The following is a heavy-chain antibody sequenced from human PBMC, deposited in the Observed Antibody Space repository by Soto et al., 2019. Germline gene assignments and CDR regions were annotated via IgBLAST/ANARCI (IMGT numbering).Heavy chain of an antibody. CDR2: ISGDASST. Sequence: EVKVVESGGGLVQPGGSLRLSCAASGFTFSDNWMHWVRQPPGKGPVWVSRISGDASSTSYADSVKGRFTISRDSAKNTVYLPMHSLRVEDTAVYYCTRGRTRTTYWGLFDSWGQGTLVTVSS. V-gene: IGHV3-74*01. CDR3: TRGRTRTTYWGLFDS. J-gene: IGHJ4*02. D-gene: IGHD7-27*01. CDR1: GFTFSDNW.